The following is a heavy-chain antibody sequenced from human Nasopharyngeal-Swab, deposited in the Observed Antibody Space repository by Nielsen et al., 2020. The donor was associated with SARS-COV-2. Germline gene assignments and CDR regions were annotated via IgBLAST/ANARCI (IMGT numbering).Heavy chain of an antibody. CDR2: IWYDGTKS. J-gene: IGHJ4*02. CDR1: GFSFTYYG. CDR3: VRQWEFQTFDH. D-gene: IGHD1-26*01. V-gene: IGHV3-33*01. Sequence: GGSLRLSCAASGFSFTYYGMHWVRQAPGKGLEWVQVIWYDGTKSYYGDSMKGRFTISRDNSNNVVYLQMNSLRAEDTAVYYCVRQWEFQTFDHWGLGTLVTVSS.